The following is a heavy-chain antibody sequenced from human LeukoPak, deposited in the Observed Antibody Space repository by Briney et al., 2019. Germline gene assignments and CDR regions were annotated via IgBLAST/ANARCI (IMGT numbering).Heavy chain of an antibody. D-gene: IGHD6-19*01. CDR1: GFTFSNYA. Sequence: PGGSLRLSCAASGFTFSNYAMYWVRQAPGKGLEWVSVIYSGGSTYYADSVKGRFTISRDNSKNTLYLQMNSLRAEDTAVYYCARDRTYSSGWAFDYWGQGTLVTVSS. J-gene: IGHJ4*02. CDR3: ARDRTYSSGWAFDY. V-gene: IGHV3-66*01. CDR2: IYSGGST.